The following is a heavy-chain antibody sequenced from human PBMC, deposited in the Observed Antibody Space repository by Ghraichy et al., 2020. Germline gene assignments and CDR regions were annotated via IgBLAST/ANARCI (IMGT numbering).Heavy chain of an antibody. CDR2: ISESFSNI. D-gene: IGHD6-6*01. V-gene: IGHV3-48*02. CDR3: ARDESITARPEALDN. CDR1: GFTFSSYG. Sequence: GGSLRLSCAASGFTFSSYGMNWVRQTPGKGLEWVGYISESFSNIYYADSVKGRFTISRDNAKSSLFLQMNSLRDEDTAVYFCARDESITARPEALDNWGQGSPVIVSS. J-gene: IGHJ4*02.